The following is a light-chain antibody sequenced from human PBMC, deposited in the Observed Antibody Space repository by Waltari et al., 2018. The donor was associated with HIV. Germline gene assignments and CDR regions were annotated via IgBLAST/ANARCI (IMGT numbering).Light chain of an antibody. V-gene: IGLV3-19*01. CDR3: DSRDSSGNHVV. Sequence: SSELTQDPAVSVALGQTVRITFQTATLNTFSPVLYQQQQLQAPVLVIYGKNNRPSGIPDRFSGSSSGNTASLTITGAQAEDEADYYCDSRDSSGNHVVFGGGTKLTVL. CDR1: TLNTFS. CDR2: GKN. J-gene: IGLJ2*01.